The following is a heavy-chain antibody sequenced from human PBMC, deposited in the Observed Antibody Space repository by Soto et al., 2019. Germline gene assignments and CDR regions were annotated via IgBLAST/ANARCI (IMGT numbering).Heavy chain of an antibody. CDR2: INPSGGST. CDR3: ARELGGNDYGDYVDY. D-gene: IGHD4-17*01. Sequence: ASVKVSCKASGYTFTIYYMHWVRQAPGQGLEWMGIINPSGGSTSYAQKFQGRVTMTRDTSTSTVYMELSSLRSEDTAVYYCARELGGNDYGDYVDYWGQGTLVTVSS. CDR1: GYTFTIYY. V-gene: IGHV1-46*01. J-gene: IGHJ4*02.